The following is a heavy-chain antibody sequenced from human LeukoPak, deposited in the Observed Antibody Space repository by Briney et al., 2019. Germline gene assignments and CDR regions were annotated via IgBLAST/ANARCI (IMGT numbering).Heavy chain of an antibody. Sequence: SETLSLTCTISGGSISSYYWSWIRQPPGKGLEWIGYIYYSGSTNYNPSLKSRVTISVDTSKNQFSLKLSSVTAADTAVYYCARLRGINWPFDYWGQGTLVTVSS. CDR1: GGSISSYY. CDR3: ARLRGINWPFDY. J-gene: IGHJ4*02. V-gene: IGHV4-59*01. CDR2: IYYSGST. D-gene: IGHD1-1*01.